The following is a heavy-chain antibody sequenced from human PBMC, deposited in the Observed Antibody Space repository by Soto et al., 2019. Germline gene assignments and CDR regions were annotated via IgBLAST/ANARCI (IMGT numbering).Heavy chain of an antibody. Sequence: EVQLAESGGGLAQPGGSLRLSCAASGFTLSGYAMDWVRQAPGKGLEYVSGISSNGVGTYYANSVQGRFTISRDNSKNTVYLQMGSLRPEDMAVYYVARRARPDFYYMDVWGKGTTVTVSS. CDR1: GFTLSGYA. V-gene: IGHV3-64*01. CDR2: ISSNGVGT. D-gene: IGHD6-6*01. CDR3: ARRARPDFYYMDV. J-gene: IGHJ6*03.